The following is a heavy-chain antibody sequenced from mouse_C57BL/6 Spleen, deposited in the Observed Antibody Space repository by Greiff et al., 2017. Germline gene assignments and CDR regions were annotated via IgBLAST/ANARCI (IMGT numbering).Heavy chain of an antibody. CDR1: GYTFTDYN. Sequence: SGPELVKPGASVKIPCKASGYTFTDYNMDWVKQSHGKSLEWIGDINPNNGGTIYNQKFKGKATLTVDKSSSTAYMELRSLTSEDTAVYYCARPLEGGFAYWGQGTLVTVAA. CDR2: INPNNGGT. V-gene: IGHV1-18*01. J-gene: IGHJ3*01. CDR3: ARPLEGGFAY.